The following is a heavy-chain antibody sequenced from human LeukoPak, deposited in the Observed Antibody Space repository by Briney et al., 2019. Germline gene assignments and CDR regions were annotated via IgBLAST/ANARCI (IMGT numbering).Heavy chain of an antibody. CDR3: ARDSSGWYSVSGYFDY. D-gene: IGHD6-19*01. CDR2: ISYDGSNK. Sequence: EGSLRLSSAASGFTFSRYAMHWVCQAPGNGVEWVAVISYDGSNKYYADSVKRRFTISRDNSKNTLYLQMNSLRAEDTAVYYCARDSSGWYSVSGYFDYWGQGTLVTVSS. V-gene: IGHV3-30*01. CDR1: GFTFSRYA. J-gene: IGHJ4*02.